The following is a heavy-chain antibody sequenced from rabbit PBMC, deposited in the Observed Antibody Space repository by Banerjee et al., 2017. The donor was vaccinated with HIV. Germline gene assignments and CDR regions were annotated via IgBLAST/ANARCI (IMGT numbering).Heavy chain of an antibody. Sequence: QSLEESGGDLVKPGASLTLTCTASGFSFSGGYYMCWVRQAPGKGLEWIACIYSGSGGATYYASWAKGRFTISKTSSTTVTLQMTSLTVADTATYFCARDVVSGVYLTRLDLWGPGTLVTVS. CDR3: ARDVVSGVYLTRLDL. J-gene: IGHJ6*01. CDR2: IYSGSGGAT. V-gene: IGHV1S40*01. D-gene: IGHD1-1*01. CDR1: GFSFSGGYY.